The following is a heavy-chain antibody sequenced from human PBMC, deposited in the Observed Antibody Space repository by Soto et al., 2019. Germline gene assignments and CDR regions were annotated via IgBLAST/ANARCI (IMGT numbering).Heavy chain of an antibody. V-gene: IGHV3-23*01. J-gene: IGHJ4*02. CDR1: GFTFSIYA. CDR2: ISGGGDYT. D-gene: IGHD6-19*01. CDR3: AKVLKAVAGTYDY. Sequence: EVQLLESGGGLVQPGGSLRLSCAASGFTFSIYAMRWVRQAPGKGLEWVSAISGGGDYTYYADSVKGRFAISRDNSKNTLYLQMNSLRSEDTAVYYCAKVLKAVAGTYDYWGQGTLVTVSS.